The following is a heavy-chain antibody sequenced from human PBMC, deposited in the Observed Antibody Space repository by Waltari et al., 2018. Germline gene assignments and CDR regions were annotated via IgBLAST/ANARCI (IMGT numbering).Heavy chain of an antibody. CDR3: ARDLEDIVVVPAAIGYGMDV. V-gene: IGHV3-33*01. D-gene: IGHD2-2*01. J-gene: IGHJ6*02. CDR2: IWYDGSNK. Sequence: QVQLVESGGGVVQPGRSLRLSCAASGFPFSSYGMPWVRQAHGTGRGWVAVIWYDGSNKYYADSVKGRFTISRDNSKNTLYLQMNSLRAEDTAVYYCARDLEDIVVVPAAIGYGMDVWGQGTTVTVSS. CDR1: GFPFSSYG.